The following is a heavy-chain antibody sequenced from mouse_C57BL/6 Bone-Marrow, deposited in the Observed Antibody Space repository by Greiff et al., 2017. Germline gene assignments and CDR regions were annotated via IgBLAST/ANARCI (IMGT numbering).Heavy chain of an antibody. CDR1: GYTFTSYW. J-gene: IGHJ3*01. CDR3: ARRRHYDEEFAD. CDR2: IDPSDSYT. D-gene: IGHD2-4*01. V-gene: IGHV1-59*01. Sequence: QVQLQQPGAELVRPGTSVKLSCKASGYTFTSYWMHWVKPRPGQGLEWIGVIDPSDSYTNYNQKFKGKATLTVDTSSSTAYMQLSSLTSEDSAVYYCARRRHYDEEFADWGQGTLVTVSA.